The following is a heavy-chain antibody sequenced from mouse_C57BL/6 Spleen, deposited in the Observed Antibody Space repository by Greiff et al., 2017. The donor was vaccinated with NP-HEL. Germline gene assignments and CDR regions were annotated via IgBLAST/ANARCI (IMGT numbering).Heavy chain of an antibody. CDR2: IYPRSGNT. V-gene: IGHV1-81*01. CDR3: ARRDDGYYGYYAMDY. CDR1: GYTFTSYG. Sequence: QVQLQQSGAELARPGASVKLSCKASGYTFTSYGISWVKQRTGQGLEWIGEIYPRSGNTYYNEKFKGKATLTADKSSSTAYMELRSLTSEDSAVYFCARRDDGYYGYYAMDYWGQGTSVTVSS. D-gene: IGHD2-3*01. J-gene: IGHJ4*01.